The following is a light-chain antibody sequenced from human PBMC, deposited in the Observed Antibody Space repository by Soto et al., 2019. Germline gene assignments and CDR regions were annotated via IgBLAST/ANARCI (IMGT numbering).Light chain of an antibody. J-gene: IGLJ3*02. Sequence: QSVLTQPPSVSGAPGKRFTFPGTGRSSNIGAGYNVPWNEKLLGTPPKFLIYRNSNRPSGVPDRFSGSKSGTSASLASTGLQAEDEADYYCQSYDSSLSGSVFGGGTKLTGL. V-gene: IGLV1-40*01. CDR2: RNS. CDR3: QSYDSSLSGSV. CDR1: SSNIGAGYN.